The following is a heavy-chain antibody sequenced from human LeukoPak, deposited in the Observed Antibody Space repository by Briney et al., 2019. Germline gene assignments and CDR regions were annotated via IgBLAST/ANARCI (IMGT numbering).Heavy chain of an antibody. D-gene: IGHD3-10*01. V-gene: IGHV4-61*02. CDR2: IYTTGST. Sequence: SETLSLTCTVSGGSISSGSYYWSWIRQPAGKGLEWIGRIYTTGSTNYNPSLKSRVTISVDTSENQFSLNLSSVTAAGTAVYYCARVSFGSGYYCYMDVWGKGTTVTVSS. CDR3: ARVSFGSGYYCYMDV. J-gene: IGHJ6*03. CDR1: GGSISSGSYY.